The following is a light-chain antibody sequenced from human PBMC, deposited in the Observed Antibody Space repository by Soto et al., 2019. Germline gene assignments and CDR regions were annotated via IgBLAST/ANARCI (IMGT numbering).Light chain of an antibody. J-gene: IGLJ1*01. Sequence: QSALTQPASVSGSPGQSITISCTGTSSDVGGYNYVSWYQQHPGKAPKVMIYDVSNRPSGVSNRFSGTKSGNTASLTISGLPDEDDAAYYCSSYTRSSTLYVFGTGTKVTVL. V-gene: IGLV2-14*01. CDR2: DVS. CDR1: SSDVGGYNY. CDR3: SSYTRSSTLYV.